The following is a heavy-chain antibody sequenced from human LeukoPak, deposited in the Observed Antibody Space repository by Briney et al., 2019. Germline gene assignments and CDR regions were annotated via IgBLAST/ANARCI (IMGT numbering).Heavy chain of an antibody. J-gene: IGHJ4*02. CDR2: VYYSGST. CDR1: GGSVSGYC. CDR3: ARIHRYCSGGARYVLDN. D-gene: IGHD2-15*01. Sequence: PSETLSLTCVVSGGSVSGYCWGWIRQPPGRGLEWIGYVYYSGSTNYNPSFKSRITISVDTSRNQFSLQLSSVTAADTAVYYCARIHRYCSGGARYVLDNWGQGTLVAVSS. V-gene: IGHV4-59*02.